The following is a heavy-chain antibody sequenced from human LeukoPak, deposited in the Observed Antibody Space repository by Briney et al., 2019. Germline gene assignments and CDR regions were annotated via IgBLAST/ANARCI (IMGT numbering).Heavy chain of an antibody. CDR2: ITDSGSDT. J-gene: IGHJ4*02. CDR3: AKFVDTAMAAPPPFDY. Sequence: GGSLRLSCAGSGFTFSSYAMIWVRQAPGKGLEWISAITDSGSDTFHADSVKGRFTISRDNSKNTLYLQMDSLRADDSAVYYCAKFVDTAMAAPPPFDYWGQGTLVTVSS. V-gene: IGHV3-23*01. CDR1: GFTFSSYA. D-gene: IGHD5-18*01.